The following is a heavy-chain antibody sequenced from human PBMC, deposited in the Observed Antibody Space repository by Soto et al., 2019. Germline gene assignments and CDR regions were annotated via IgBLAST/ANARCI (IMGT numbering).Heavy chain of an antibody. Sequence: SETLSLTCAVSGGSISSGYYWAWIRQPAGKGLEWIGSIYHSGTTYYNPCLKSRVTISVDTSKNQFSLKLSSVTAADTAVYYCAKMGASITIIVPGDYGMEVWGQGTTVTVSS. CDR2: IYHSGTT. J-gene: IGHJ6*02. V-gene: IGHV4-38-2*01. CDR1: GGSISSGYY. D-gene: IGHD3-22*01. CDR3: AKMGASITIIVPGDYGMEV.